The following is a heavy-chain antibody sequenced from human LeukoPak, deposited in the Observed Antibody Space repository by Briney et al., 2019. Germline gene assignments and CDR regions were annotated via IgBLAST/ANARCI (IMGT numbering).Heavy chain of an antibody. CDR1: GFTIDAYA. J-gene: IGHJ4*02. CDR2: INADGGRT. Sequence: GGSLTLSCAASGFTIDAYAMHWVRQPPGKGLEWVSLINADGGRTYYADSVKGRFTISRDNSKNSLYLQMNSLRAEDTAVYYCARDPRYCSGGSCSLFDYWGQGTLVTVSS. CDR3: ARDPRYCSGGSCSLFDY. D-gene: IGHD2-15*01. V-gene: IGHV3-43*02.